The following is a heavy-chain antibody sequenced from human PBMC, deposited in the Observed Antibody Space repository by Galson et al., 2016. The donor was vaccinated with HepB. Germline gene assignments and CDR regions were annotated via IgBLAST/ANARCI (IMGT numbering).Heavy chain of an antibody. J-gene: IGHJ6*02. CDR3: ARSPPIEMDDYHSYGLDV. Sequence: SVKVSCKAFGYTFSIYGFTWVRQAPGQGLEWMGWISAYNGRTNYAQKFQDRVTMTTDTSMNTAYMDLRSLRSDDTAVYYCARSPPIEMDDYHSYGLDVWGQGTTVTVSS. V-gene: IGHV1-18*01. CDR1: GYTFSIYG. D-gene: IGHD1-26*01. CDR2: ISAYNGRT.